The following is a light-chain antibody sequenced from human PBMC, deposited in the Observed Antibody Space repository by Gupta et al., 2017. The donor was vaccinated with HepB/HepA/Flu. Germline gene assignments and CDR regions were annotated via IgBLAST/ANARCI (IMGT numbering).Light chain of an antibody. CDR2: SAS. J-gene: IGKJ1*01. CDR1: QAVGSN. Sequence: ETVMTQSPVTLTVSPGERAALSCRASQAVGSNLAWYQQKPGQAPRLLMYSASTRATGFPARFSGSGSGTEFTLTISSLQSEDFAVYYCQQYNSWPRTFGQGTKVEIK. V-gene: IGKV3-15*01. CDR3: QQYNSWPRT.